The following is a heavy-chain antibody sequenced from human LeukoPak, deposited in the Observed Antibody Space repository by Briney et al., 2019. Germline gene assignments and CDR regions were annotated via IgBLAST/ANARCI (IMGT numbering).Heavy chain of an antibody. D-gene: IGHD2-2*01. V-gene: IGHV4-4*02. J-gene: IGHJ3*02. CDR2: IYHSGST. CDR3: VRTYCSTTSCYRDTSDT. CDR1: GGSISSSNW. Sequence: PSETLSLTCAVSGGSISSSNWWSWVRQPPGKGLEWIGEIYHSGSTNYNPSLKSRVTISVDKSKNQFSLKLSSVTAADTAVYYCVRTYCSTTSCYRDTSDTWGQGTMVTVSS.